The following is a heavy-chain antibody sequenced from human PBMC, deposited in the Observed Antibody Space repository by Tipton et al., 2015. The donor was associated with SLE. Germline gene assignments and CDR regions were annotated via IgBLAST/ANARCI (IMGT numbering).Heavy chain of an antibody. D-gene: IGHD3-22*01. CDR3: SRLARDDPGVYYTIGLDP. J-gene: IGHJ5*02. V-gene: IGHV4-39*01. CDR2: IYHTATT. Sequence: GLVKPSETLSLTCTVSGDSISSSNYYWGWIRQPPGKGLEWIGAIYHTATTYYNPSLKSRVTLSVDTSKNELSLKLTSVTAADTAVYFCSRLARDDPGVYYTIGLDPWGQGTRVTVSS. CDR1: GDSISSSNYY.